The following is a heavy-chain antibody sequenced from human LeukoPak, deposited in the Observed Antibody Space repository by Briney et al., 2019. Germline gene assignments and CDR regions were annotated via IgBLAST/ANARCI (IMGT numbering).Heavy chain of an antibody. D-gene: IGHD1-26*01. CDR2: IYYSGRT. J-gene: IGHJ5*02. V-gene: IGHV4-39*07. CDR1: GGSISSSSYY. Sequence: SETLSLTCTVSGGSISSSSYYWGWIRQPSGKGLEWIGTIYYSGRTSYNPSLKSRVILSVDTSKNQFSLKLISVTVADTAIYYCARGQGATVPQVGKNWFDPWGQGTRVTVSS. CDR3: ARGQGATVPQVGKNWFDP.